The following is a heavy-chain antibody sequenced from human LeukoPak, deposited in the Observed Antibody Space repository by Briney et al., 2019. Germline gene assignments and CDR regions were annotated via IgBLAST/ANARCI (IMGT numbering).Heavy chain of an antibody. CDR2: ITPIFGTP. Sequence: ASVKVSCKASGGTFSSSTISWVRQAPGQGLEWMGGITPIFGTPNYAQKFQGRVTITADESTSTAYMELGSLRSEDTAVYYCARGSERDYYYYYGMDVWGQGTTVTVSS. CDR3: ARGSERDYYYYYGMDV. D-gene: IGHD2-15*01. V-gene: IGHV1-69*13. J-gene: IGHJ6*02. CDR1: GGTFSSST.